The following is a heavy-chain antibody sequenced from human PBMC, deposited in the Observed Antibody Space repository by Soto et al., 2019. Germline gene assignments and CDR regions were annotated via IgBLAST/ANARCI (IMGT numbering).Heavy chain of an antibody. CDR1: GFTFSTYT. Sequence: EVQLVESGGGLVKPGGSLRLSCAASGFTFSTYTMSWVRQAPGKGLEWVSSISSSSNYIYYADSVKGRFTISRDNAKNSLYLQMNSLRAEDRAVYYCARVGAYRDFDYWGQGTLVNVSS. CDR2: ISSSSNYI. V-gene: IGHV3-21*02. D-gene: IGHD1-26*01. J-gene: IGHJ4*02. CDR3: ARVGAYRDFDY.